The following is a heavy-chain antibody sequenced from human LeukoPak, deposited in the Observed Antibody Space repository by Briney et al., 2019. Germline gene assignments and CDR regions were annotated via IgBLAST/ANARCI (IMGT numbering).Heavy chain of an antibody. Sequence: PGRSLRLSCAASGFTFSSYGMHWVRQAPGKGLEWVAVISYDGSNKYYADSVKGRFTISRDNSKNTLYLQMNSLRAEDTAVYYCARHITGPISTIPEYWYFDLWGRGTLVTVSS. CDR2: ISYDGSNK. D-gene: IGHD1-14*01. J-gene: IGHJ2*01. V-gene: IGHV3-30*03. CDR3: ARHITGPISTIPEYWYFDL. CDR1: GFTFSSYG.